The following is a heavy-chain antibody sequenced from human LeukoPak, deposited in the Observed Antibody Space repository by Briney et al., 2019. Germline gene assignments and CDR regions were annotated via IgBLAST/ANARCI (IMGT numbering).Heavy chain of an antibody. CDR2: LFYSGSA. CDR1: GXSISSYY. J-gene: IGHJ4*02. Sequence: SETLSLTCTVSGXSISSYYWSWIRQPPGKGLEWIAYLFYSGSADYNPSLESRVTISVDTSKNQFSLKLRSVTAADTAVYYCATVAVIRGVTYFDYWGQGTLATVSS. V-gene: IGHV4-59*01. CDR3: ATVAVIRGVTYFDY. D-gene: IGHD3-10*01.